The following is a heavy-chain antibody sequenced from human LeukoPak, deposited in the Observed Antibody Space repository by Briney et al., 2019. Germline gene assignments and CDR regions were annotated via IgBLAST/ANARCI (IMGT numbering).Heavy chain of an antibody. CDR1: GFTFDDYA. CDR2: ISWNTGSI. D-gene: IGHD3-3*01. J-gene: IGHJ4*02. CDR3: AKGGDYDFWSGYDY. V-gene: IGHV3-9*03. Sequence: GGSPRLSCAASGFTFDDYAMHWVRQAPGKGLEWVSGISWNTGSIGYADSVKGRFTISRDNAKNSLFLQMNSLRAEDMALYYCAKGGDYDFWSGYDYWGQGTLVTVSS.